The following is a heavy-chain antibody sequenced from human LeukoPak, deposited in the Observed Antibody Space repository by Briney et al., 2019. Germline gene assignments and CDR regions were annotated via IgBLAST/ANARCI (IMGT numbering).Heavy chain of an antibody. Sequence: SETLSLTCTVSGGSISSSSYYWGWIRQPPGKGLEWIGEINHSGSTNYNPSLKSRVTISVDTSKNQFSLKLSSVTAADTAVYYCARDRNSGWYGDRYFDYWGQGTLVTVSS. CDR3: ARDRNSGWYGDRYFDY. CDR2: INHSGST. J-gene: IGHJ4*02. CDR1: GGSISSSSYY. D-gene: IGHD6-19*01. V-gene: IGHV4-39*07.